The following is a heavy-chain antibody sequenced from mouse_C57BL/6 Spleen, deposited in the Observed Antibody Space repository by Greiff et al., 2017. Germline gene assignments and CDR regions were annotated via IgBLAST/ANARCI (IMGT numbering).Heavy chain of an antibody. J-gene: IGHJ2*01. CDR1: GFNIKDDY. D-gene: IGHD1-1*01. CDR2: IDPKNGDT. V-gene: IGHV14-4*01. CDR3: TTGYGSSYNFDY. Sequence: EVQLQQSGAELVRPGASVKLSCTASGFNIKDDYMHWVKQRPEQGLEWIGWIDPKNGDTEYASKFQGKATITADTSSNTAYLQLSSLTSEDTAVYYCTTGYGSSYNFDYWGQGTTLTVSS.